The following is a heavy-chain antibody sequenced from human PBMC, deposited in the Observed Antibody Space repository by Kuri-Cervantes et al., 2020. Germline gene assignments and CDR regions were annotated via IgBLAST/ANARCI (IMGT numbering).Heavy chain of an antibody. CDR2: IYTSGST. D-gene: IGHD3-10*01. V-gene: IGHV4-4*07. CDR1: GGSISSYY. CDR3: ARGYDYYGSGSYGVYYYYYMDV. Sequence: SETLSLTCTVSGGSISSYYWSWIRQPAGKGLEWIGRIYTSGSTNYNPSLKSRVTISVDKSKNQFSLKLSSVTAADTAVYYCARGYDYYGSGSYGVYYYYYMDVWGKGTTVTVSS. J-gene: IGHJ6*03.